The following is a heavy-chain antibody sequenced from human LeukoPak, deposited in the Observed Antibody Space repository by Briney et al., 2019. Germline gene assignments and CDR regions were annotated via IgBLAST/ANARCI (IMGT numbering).Heavy chain of an antibody. D-gene: IGHD5-18*01. CDR2: INHSGST. Sequence: SETLSLTCAVYGGSFSGNCWTWIRQPPGKGLEWIGEINHSGSTKYNPSLKSRVTISVDTSKNQFSLKLSSVTAADTAVYYCARDGDTAMVLGYWGQGTLVTVSS. CDR1: GGSFSGNC. V-gene: IGHV4-34*01. J-gene: IGHJ4*02. CDR3: ARDGDTAMVLGY.